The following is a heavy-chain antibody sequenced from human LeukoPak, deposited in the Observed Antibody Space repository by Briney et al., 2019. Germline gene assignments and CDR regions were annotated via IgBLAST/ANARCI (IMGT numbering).Heavy chain of an antibody. CDR1: GFTFSNAG. CDR2: IKGKSDGGTT. J-gene: IGHJ4*02. CDR3: APADLP. V-gene: IGHV3-15*05. Sequence: GGSFNPPGQAPGFTFSNAGRTWFRQPPGRGLEWVGGIKGKSDGGTTSYADSLKGRFTISRDNAKNTLYLQMNNLRVEDTAVYYCAPADLPWGQGLLVTVSS.